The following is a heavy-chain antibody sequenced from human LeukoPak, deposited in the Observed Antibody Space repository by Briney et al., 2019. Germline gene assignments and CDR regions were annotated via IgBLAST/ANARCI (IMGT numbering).Heavy chain of an antibody. CDR2: INHSGST. V-gene: IGHV4-34*01. CDR1: GGSFSGYY. D-gene: IGHD3-16*01. J-gene: IGHJ4*02. CDR3: AKYDPGESGFDY. Sequence: SETLSLTCAVYGGSFSGYYWSWIRQPPGKGLEWIGEINHSGSTNYNPSLKSRVTISVDTSKNQFSLKLSPVTAADTAVYYCAKYDPGESGFDYWGQGTLVTVSS.